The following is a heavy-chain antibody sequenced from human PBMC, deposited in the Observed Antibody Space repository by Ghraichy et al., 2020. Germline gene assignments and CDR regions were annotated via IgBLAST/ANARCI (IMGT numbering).Heavy chain of an antibody. D-gene: IGHD2-15*01. CDR1: GFTFSNYA. J-gene: IGHJ4*02. CDR3: VKSPLGYCSGGSGYRYYFAD. V-gene: IGHV3-64D*06. Sequence: GGSLRLSCSASGFTFSNYAMHWVSQAPGKGLEYVSAISSNGGSTYYADSVKGRFTISRDNSKNTLYLQMSSLRAEDTAVYYCVKSPLGYCSGGSGYRYYFADWGQGTLVTVSS. CDR2: ISSNGGST.